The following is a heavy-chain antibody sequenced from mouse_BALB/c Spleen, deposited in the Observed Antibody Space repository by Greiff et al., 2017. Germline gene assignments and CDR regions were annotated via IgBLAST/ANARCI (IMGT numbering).Heavy chain of an antibody. J-gene: IGHJ2*01. V-gene: IGHV5-6-5*01. CDR1: GFTFSSYA. CDR2: ISSGGST. Sequence: EVMLVESGGGLVKPGGSLKLSCAASGFTFSSYAMSWVRQTPEKRLEWVASISSGGSTYYPDSVKGRFTISRDNARNTLYLQMSSLRSEDTAMYYCARHRDHYFDYWGQGTTLTVSS. D-gene: IGHD2-14*01. CDR3: ARHRDHYFDY.